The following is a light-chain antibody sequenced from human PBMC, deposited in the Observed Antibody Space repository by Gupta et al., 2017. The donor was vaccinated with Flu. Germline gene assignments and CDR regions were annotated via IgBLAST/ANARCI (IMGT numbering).Light chain of an antibody. CDR2: RNN. V-gene: IGLV10-54*04. Sequence: TATLTCTGNSNNVGNQGAAWLQQHQGHPPKLLSYRNNNRPSGISERFSASRSGNTASLTITGLPPEDEADYYCSAWDSSLSAWVFGGGTKLTVL. J-gene: IGLJ3*02. CDR1: SNNVGNQG. CDR3: SAWDSSLSAWV.